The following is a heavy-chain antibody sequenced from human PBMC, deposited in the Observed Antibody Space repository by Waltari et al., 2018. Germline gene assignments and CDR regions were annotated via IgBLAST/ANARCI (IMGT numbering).Heavy chain of an antibody. J-gene: IGHJ4*02. CDR1: GFTFSSYA. Sequence: EVQLLESGGGLVQPGGSLRLSCAAYGFTFSSYALSWVRKAPGKGLEWVSAISGSGGSTYYADSVKGRFTISRDNSKNTLYLQMNSLRAEDTAVYYCAKDLMANYYDSSGYYWGYYFDYWGQGTLVTVSS. V-gene: IGHV3-23*01. D-gene: IGHD3-22*01. CDR2: ISGSGGST. CDR3: AKDLMANYYDSSGYYWGYYFDY.